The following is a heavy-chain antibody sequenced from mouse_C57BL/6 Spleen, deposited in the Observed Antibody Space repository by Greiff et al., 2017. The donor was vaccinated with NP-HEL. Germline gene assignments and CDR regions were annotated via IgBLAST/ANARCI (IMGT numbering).Heavy chain of an antibody. D-gene: IGHD2-4*01. J-gene: IGHJ3*01. Sequence: QVQLQQSGPELVKPGASVKISCKASGYAFSSSWMNWVKQRPGKGLEWIGRIYPGDGDTNYNGKFKGKATLTADKSSSTAYMQLSSLTSDDAAVYFCARKRYDSFAYWGQGTLVTVSA. CDR2: IYPGDGDT. CDR1: GYAFSSSW. CDR3: ARKRYDSFAY. V-gene: IGHV1-82*01.